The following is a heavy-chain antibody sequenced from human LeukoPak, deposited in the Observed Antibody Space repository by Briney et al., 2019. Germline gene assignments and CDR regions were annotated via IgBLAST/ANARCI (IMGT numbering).Heavy chain of an antibody. CDR3: ARDQHTYYYDSSGYYGFDY. D-gene: IGHD3-22*01. CDR2: IIPIFGTA. Sequence: SVKVSCKASGGTFSSYAISWVRQAPGQGLEWMGRIIPIFGTANYAQKFQRRVTITTDESTSTAYMELSSLRSEDTAVYYCARDQHTYYYDSSGYYGFDYWGQGTLVTVSS. V-gene: IGHV1-69*05. J-gene: IGHJ4*02. CDR1: GGTFSSYA.